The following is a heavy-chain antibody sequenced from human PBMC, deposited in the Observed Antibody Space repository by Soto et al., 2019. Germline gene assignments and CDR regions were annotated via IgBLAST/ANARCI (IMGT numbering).Heavy chain of an antibody. V-gene: IGHV6-1*01. Sequence: SQTLSLTCAISGDSVPSNSAAWNWIRQSPSRGLEWLGRTYYRSKWYNDYAVSVKSRITINPDTSKNQFSLQLNSVTPEDTAVYYCARAPEVAARTFYYYGMDVWGQGTTVTVSS. D-gene: IGHD6-6*01. CDR1: GDSVPSNSAA. CDR2: TYYRSKWYN. CDR3: ARAPEVAARTFYYYGMDV. J-gene: IGHJ6*02.